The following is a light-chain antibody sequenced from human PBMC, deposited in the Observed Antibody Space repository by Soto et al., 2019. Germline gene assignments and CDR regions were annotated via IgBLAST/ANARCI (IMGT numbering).Light chain of an antibody. CDR2: WAS. CDR1: QNVLYSSNNKNY. V-gene: IGKV4-1*01. J-gene: IGKJ1*01. Sequence: DIVLTQSAATRAVSLGERATIDCKSSQNVLYSSNNKNYLAWYQQKPGQPPRLLFYWASTRESGVPARFSGSGSGAHFTLTIDALQPEDVAVYYCQQYYGSPWTFGQGTKVDIK. CDR3: QQYYGSPWT.